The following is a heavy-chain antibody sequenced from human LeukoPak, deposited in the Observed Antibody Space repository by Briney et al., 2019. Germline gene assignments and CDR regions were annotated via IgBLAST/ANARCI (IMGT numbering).Heavy chain of an antibody. V-gene: IGHV4-4*07. CDR1: GGSISSYY. Sequence: SETLSLTCTVSGGSISSYYWSWIRQPAGKGLEWIGRIYTSGSTNYNPSLKSRVTMSVDTSKNQFSLKLSSVTAADTAVYYCARAAGSSGYSYYFDYWGQETLVTVSS. D-gene: IGHD3-22*01. CDR3: ARAAGSSGYSYYFDY. J-gene: IGHJ4*02. CDR2: IYTSGST.